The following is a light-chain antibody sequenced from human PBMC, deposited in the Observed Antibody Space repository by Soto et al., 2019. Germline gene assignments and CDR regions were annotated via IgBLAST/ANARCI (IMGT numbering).Light chain of an antibody. J-gene: IGLJ3*02. Sequence: QSVLTQPPSVSGAPGQRVTISCTGSSSNIGAGYDVHWYQQLPGTAPKLLIYGNSNRPSGVPDRFSGSKSGTSASLAITGLQAEDEAGYYCQSYDSSLSGWVFGXGTKLTVL. CDR3: QSYDSSLSGWV. V-gene: IGLV1-40*01. CDR1: SSNIGAGYD. CDR2: GNS.